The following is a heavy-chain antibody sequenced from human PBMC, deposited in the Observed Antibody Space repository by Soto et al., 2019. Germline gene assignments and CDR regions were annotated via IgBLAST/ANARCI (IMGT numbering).Heavy chain of an antibody. CDR1: GYTFTSYG. Sequence: QVQLVQSGAEVKKPGASVKVSCKASGYTFTSYGISWVRQAPGQGLEWMGWISAYNGNTNYAQKLQGRVTMTTDTSTRKAYMGLRSLRSDETAVYYWARDEGGWGKEFWSGYYYYYYYMDVWGKGTTVTVSS. CDR3: ARDEGGWGKEFWSGYYYYYYYMDV. CDR2: ISAYNGNT. D-gene: IGHD3-3*01. V-gene: IGHV1-18*01. J-gene: IGHJ6*03.